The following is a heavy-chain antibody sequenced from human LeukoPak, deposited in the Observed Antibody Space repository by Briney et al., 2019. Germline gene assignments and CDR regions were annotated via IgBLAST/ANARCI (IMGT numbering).Heavy chain of an antibody. CDR2: IYYGGST. J-gene: IGHJ5*02. D-gene: IGHD2-2*01. CDR1: GGSVSRNSDY. V-gene: IGHV4-39*07. CDR3: ARESCRSVSCYNNWFDP. Sequence: SETLSLTCTVSGGSVSRNSDYWGWIRQPPGKGLEWIGSIYYGGSTYYNPSLKSRVTMSLGTSKNQFSLKLNSLTAADTAVCFCARESCRSVSCYNNWFDPWGQGTLVIVSS.